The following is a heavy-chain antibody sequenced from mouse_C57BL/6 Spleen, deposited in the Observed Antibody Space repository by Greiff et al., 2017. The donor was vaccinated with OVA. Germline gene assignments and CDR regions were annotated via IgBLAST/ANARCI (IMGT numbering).Heavy chain of an antibody. CDR3: ARRTLRNYSYAMDY. CDR1: GYTFTSYW. J-gene: IGHJ4*01. D-gene: IGHD2-1*01. Sequence: QVQLKQPGAELVRPGSSVKLSCKASGYTFTSYWMHWVKQRPIQGLEWIGNIDPSDSETHYNQKFKDKATLTVDKSSSTAYMQLSSLTSEDSAVYYCARRTLRNYSYAMDYWGQGTSVTVSS. CDR2: IDPSDSET. V-gene: IGHV1-52*01.